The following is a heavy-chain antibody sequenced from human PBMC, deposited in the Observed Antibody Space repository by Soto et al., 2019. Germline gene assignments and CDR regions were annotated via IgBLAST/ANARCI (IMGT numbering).Heavy chain of an antibody. CDR1: GGSISSSSYY. CDR3: ATLAAVTMVRGVIGWFDP. D-gene: IGHD3-10*01. J-gene: IGHJ5*02. V-gene: IGHV4-39*01. Sequence: LSLTCTVSGGSISSSSYYWGWIRQPPGKGLEWIGSIYYSGSTYYNPSLKSRVTISVDTSKNQFSLKLSSVTAADTAVYYCATLAAVTMVRGVIGWFDPWGQGTLVTVSS. CDR2: IYYSGST.